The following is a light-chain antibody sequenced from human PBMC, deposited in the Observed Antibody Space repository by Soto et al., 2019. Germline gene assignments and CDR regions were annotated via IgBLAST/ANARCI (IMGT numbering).Light chain of an antibody. CDR1: NSDIGGYDS. CDR3: TAYASVTIVI. Sequence: QSALTQPASVSGSPGQSITISCTGSNSDIGGYDSVSWYQQHPGKAPKLLIFGVSNRPSGVSDRFSGSKSGNTASLTISALQAEDEGDYYCTAYASVTIVIFGGGTKVTVL. CDR2: GVS. V-gene: IGLV2-14*01. J-gene: IGLJ2*01.